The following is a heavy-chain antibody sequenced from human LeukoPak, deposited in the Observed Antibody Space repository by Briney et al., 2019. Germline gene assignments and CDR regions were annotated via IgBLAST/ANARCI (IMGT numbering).Heavy chain of an antibody. CDR2: IYYSGSI. Sequence: SETLSLTCTVSGGSISSYYWSWIRQPPGKGLEWIGYIYYSGSINYNPSLKSRVTISVDTSKNQFSLKLSSVTAADTAVYYCARGQGGSGSYYKRWGQGTLVTVSS. CDR3: ARGQGGSGSYYKR. CDR1: GGSISSYY. D-gene: IGHD3-10*01. J-gene: IGHJ4*02. V-gene: IGHV4-59*08.